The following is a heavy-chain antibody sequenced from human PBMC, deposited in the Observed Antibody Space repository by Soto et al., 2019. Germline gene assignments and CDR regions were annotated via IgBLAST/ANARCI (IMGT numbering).Heavy chain of an antibody. CDR2: MNPNSGNT. Sequence: ASVKVSCKASGYTFTSYDINWVRQATGQGLEWMGWMNPNSGNTGYAQKFQGRVTMTRNTSISTAYMELSSLRSEDTAVYYCARGQRRITMVRGVISYYGMDVWGPGTTVTVSS. V-gene: IGHV1-8*01. CDR1: GYTFTSYD. J-gene: IGHJ6*02. CDR3: ARGQRRITMVRGVISYYGMDV. D-gene: IGHD3-10*01.